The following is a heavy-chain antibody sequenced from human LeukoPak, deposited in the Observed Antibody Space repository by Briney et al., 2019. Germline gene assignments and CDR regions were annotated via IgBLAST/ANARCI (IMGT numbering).Heavy chain of an antibody. J-gene: IGHJ4*02. D-gene: IGHD3-16*01. CDR2: ISYDGSNK. Sequence: GGSLRLSCAASGFTFSSYGMHWVRQAPGKGLEWVAVISYDGSNKYYADSVKGRFTISRDNSKNTLYLQMNSRRAEDTAVYYCAKDLGGSYPFAFDYWGQGTLVTVSS. CDR3: AKDLGGSYPFAFDY. CDR1: GFTFSSYG. V-gene: IGHV3-30*18.